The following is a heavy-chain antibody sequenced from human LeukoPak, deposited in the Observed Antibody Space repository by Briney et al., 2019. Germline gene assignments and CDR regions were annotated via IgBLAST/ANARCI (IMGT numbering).Heavy chain of an antibody. D-gene: IGHD6-6*01. CDR3: ARAPLVRVDY. Sequence: GGSLRLSFAASGFTVSNKYMTWVRQAPGKGLEWVSSINSGSSKIYYADSVKGQFTISRDNAKKSLYLQMNSLRAEDTAVYYCARAPLVRVDYWGQGTLVTVSS. CDR2: INSGSSKI. V-gene: IGHV3-21*01. J-gene: IGHJ4*02. CDR1: GFTVSNKY.